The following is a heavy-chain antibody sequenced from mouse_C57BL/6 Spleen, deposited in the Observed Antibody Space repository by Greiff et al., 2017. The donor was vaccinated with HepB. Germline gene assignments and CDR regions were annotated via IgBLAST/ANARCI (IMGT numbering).Heavy chain of an antibody. V-gene: IGHV1-59*01. D-gene: IGHD2-3*01. CDR3: ARWFDGYYVFDY. CDR2: IDPSDSYT. J-gene: IGHJ2*01. CDR1: GYTFTSYW. Sequence: QVQLQQPGAELVRPGPSVKLSCKASGYTFTSYWMHWVKQRPGQGLEWIGVIDPSDSYTNYNQKFKGKATLTVDTSSSTAYMQLSSLTSEDSAVYYCARWFDGYYVFDYWGQGTTLTVSS.